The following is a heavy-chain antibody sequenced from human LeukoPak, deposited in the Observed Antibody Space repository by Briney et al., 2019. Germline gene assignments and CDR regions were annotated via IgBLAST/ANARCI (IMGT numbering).Heavy chain of an antibody. CDR1: GFTFDDYA. D-gene: IGHD4-17*01. J-gene: IGHJ4*02. Sequence: GGSLRLSCAASGFTFDDYAMHWVCQAPGKGLEWVSLISGDGGSTYYADSVKGRFTISRDNSKNSLYLQMNSLRTEDTALYYCAKDKAYGDSFDYWGQGTLVTVSS. CDR3: AKDKAYGDSFDY. V-gene: IGHV3-43*02. CDR2: ISGDGGST.